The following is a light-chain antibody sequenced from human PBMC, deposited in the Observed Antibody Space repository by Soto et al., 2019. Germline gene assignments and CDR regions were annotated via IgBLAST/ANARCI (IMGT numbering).Light chain of an antibody. CDR1: QSVKSNY. J-gene: IGKJ4*01. V-gene: IGKV3-20*01. Sequence: EIVLTQSPGTLSLSPGERATLSCRASQSVKSNYLAWYQQKPGQPPILLIHLTSTRATGIPDRFSGSGSGTDFPLTLTGLEPDDFAVYYCQQVGDSLSFGGGNSVGIK. CDR3: QQVGDSLS. CDR2: LTS.